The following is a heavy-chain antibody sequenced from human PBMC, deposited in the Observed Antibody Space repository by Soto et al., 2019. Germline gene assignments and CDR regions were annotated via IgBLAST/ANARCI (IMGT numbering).Heavy chain of an antibody. Sequence: QVQLGQSGAEVKKPGSSVKVSCQASGGTFSSYAISWVRQAPGQGLEWMGGIIPIFGTANYAQKFQGRVTITADESTSTAYMELSSLRSADTAVYYCALLLGYCSGGSCYPYPDLDYWGQGTLVTVSA. CDR3: ALLLGYCSGGSCYPYPDLDY. D-gene: IGHD2-15*01. CDR1: GGTFSSYA. V-gene: IGHV1-69*01. CDR2: IIPIFGTA. J-gene: IGHJ4*02.